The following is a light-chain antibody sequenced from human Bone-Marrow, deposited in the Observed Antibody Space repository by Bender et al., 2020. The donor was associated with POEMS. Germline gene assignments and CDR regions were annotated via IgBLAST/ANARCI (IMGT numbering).Light chain of an antibody. CDR3: SSYAGSNNIWV. CDR2: RHA. J-gene: IGLJ3*02. CDR1: SSNIGSNF. Sequence: QSVLTQPPSASGTPGQRVTISCSGSSSNIGSNFVYWYQQLPGAAPKLLIYRHAQRPSGVPNRFSGSASGNTASLTVSGLQAEDEADYYCSSYAGSNNIWVFGGGTKLTVL. V-gene: IGLV1-47*01.